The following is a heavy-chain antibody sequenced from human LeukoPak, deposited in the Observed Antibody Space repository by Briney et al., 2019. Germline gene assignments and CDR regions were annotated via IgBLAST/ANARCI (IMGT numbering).Heavy chain of an antibody. CDR2: IYYSGST. Sequence: SESLSLTCTVSGGSISSGDYYWSWIRQPPGKGLEWIGYIYYSGSTYYNPSLKSRVTISVDTSKNQFSLKLSSVTAADTAVYYCARGSRYSGSYLDYWGQGTLVTVSS. V-gene: IGHV4-30-4*01. CDR3: ARGSRYSGSYLDY. CDR1: GGSISSGDYY. J-gene: IGHJ4*02. D-gene: IGHD1-26*01.